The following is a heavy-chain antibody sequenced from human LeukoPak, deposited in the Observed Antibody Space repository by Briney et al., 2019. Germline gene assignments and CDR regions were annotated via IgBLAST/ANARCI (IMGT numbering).Heavy chain of an antibody. CDR2: INTNTGNP. D-gene: IGHD2-2*01. CDR1: GYTFTSYA. V-gene: IGHV7-4-1*02. CDR3: ARVVRCSSTSCYDQILDP. Sequence: GASVKVSCKASGYTFTSYAMNWVRQAPGQGLEWMGWINTNTGNPTYAQGFTGRFVFSLDTSVSTAYLQISSLKAEDTAVYYCARVVRCSSTSCYDQILDPWGQGTLVTVSS. J-gene: IGHJ5*02.